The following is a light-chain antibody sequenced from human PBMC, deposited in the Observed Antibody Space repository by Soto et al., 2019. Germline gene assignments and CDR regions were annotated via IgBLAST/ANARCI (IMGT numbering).Light chain of an antibody. CDR3: QQYGGSMT. V-gene: IGKV3-20*01. CDR2: GAS. Sequence: EIVLTQSPGTLSLSTGEGATLSCRASQSVSSYFLAWYQQKPGQAPRLLIYGASSRATGIPDRFSGSGSGTDFTLTISRLEPEDFAVYYCQQYGGSMTFGQGTKVDIK. J-gene: IGKJ1*01. CDR1: QSVSSYF.